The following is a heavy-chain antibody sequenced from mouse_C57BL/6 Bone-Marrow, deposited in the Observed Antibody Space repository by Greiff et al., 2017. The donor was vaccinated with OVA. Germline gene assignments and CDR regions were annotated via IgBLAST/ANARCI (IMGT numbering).Heavy chain of an antibody. CDR2: IYPGDGDT. Sequence: QVQLQQSGPELVKPGASVKISCKASVYAFSSSWMNWVKQRPGTGLSWIGRIYPGDGDTNYNGKFKGKATLTADKSSSTAYMQLSSLTSEDSAVYFCLYYYGSSYWYFDVWGTGTTVTVSS. V-gene: IGHV1-82*01. D-gene: IGHD1-1*01. J-gene: IGHJ1*03. CDR3: LYYYGSSYWYFDV. CDR1: VYAFSSSW.